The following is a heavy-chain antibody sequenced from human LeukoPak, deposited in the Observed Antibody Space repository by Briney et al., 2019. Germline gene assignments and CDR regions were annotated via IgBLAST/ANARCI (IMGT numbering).Heavy chain of an antibody. V-gene: IGHV4-59*01. CDR1: GGSISSYY. CDR3: TRASRGYSYGFAEY. J-gene: IGHJ4*02. Sequence: SETLSLTCTVCGGSISSYYWSWIRQPPGKGLEWIGYMYFGGSSNYNPSLKSRVTISVDTSKNQLSLNLNSVTAADTAVYYCTRASRGYSYGFAEYWGQGTLVTVSS. D-gene: IGHD5-18*01. CDR2: MYFGGSS.